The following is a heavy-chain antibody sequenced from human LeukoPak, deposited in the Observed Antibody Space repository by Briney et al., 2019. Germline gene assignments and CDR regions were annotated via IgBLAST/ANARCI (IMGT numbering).Heavy chain of an antibody. CDR1: DGSISGYY. CDR3: ARELLDSSSWERAHIHDAFDI. CDR2: ISYSGST. Sequence: SETLSLTCIVSDGSISGYYWSWIRQPPGKGLEWIGYISYSGSTYYNPSLKSRVTISVDTSKNQFSLKLSSVTAADTAVYYCARELLDSSSWERAHIHDAFDIWGQGTMVTVSS. D-gene: IGHD6-13*01. J-gene: IGHJ3*02. V-gene: IGHV4-59*12.